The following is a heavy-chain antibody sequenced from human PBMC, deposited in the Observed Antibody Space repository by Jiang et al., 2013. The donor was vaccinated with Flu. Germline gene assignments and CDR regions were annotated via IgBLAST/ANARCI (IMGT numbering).Heavy chain of an antibody. CDR1: GFTFSSYG. CDR2: IWYDGSNK. J-gene: IGHJ5*02. V-gene: IGHV3-33*01. CDR3: ARLGSFSSPNWFDP. Sequence: GGGVVQPGRSLRLSCAASGFTFSSYGMHWVRQAPGKGLEWVAVIWYDGSNKYYADSVKGRFTISRDNSKNTLYLQMNSLRAEDTAVYYCARLGSFSSPNWFDPWGQGTLVTVSS. D-gene: IGHD3-10*01.